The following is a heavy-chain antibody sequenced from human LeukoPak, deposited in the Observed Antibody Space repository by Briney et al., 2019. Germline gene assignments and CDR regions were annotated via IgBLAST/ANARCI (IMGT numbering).Heavy chain of an antibody. CDR3: ARSTVPAVPFDI. Sequence: SGGSLRLSCAASGFTFSSYAMSWVRQAPGKGLESVSAISGSGGSTYYADSVKGRFTISRDNSKNTLYLQMSSLRAEDTAVYYCARSTVPAVPFDIWGQGTMVTVSS. J-gene: IGHJ3*02. V-gene: IGHV3-23*01. CDR2: ISGSGGST. CDR1: GFTFSSYA. D-gene: IGHD2-2*01.